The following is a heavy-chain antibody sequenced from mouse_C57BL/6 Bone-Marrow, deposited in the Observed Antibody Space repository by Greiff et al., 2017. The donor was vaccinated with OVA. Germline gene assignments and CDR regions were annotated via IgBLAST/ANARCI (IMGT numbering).Heavy chain of an antibody. D-gene: IGHD2-4*01. CDR2: IYPGSGNT. CDR1: GYTFTDYY. J-gene: IGHJ3*01. CDR3: ARSEDYDYVPFAY. V-gene: IGHV1-76*01. Sequence: VKLQESGAELVRPGASVKLSCKASGYTFTDYYINWVKQRPGQGLEWIARIYPGSGNTYYNEKFKGKATLTSEKSSSTAYMQLSSLTSEDSAVYFCARSEDYDYVPFAYWGQGTLVTVSA.